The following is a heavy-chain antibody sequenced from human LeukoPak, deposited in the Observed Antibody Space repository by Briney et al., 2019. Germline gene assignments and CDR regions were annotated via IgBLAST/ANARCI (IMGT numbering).Heavy chain of an antibody. D-gene: IGHD3-3*01. Sequence: PSETLSLTCTVSAGSFSNYYWSWIRQPPGKGLEWIGYMYYSGNTNYNPSLKSRVTISIDMSKNQFSLKLSSVTAADTAVYYCARVPLTPGGESGSTRWFDLWGQRTLVTVSS. J-gene: IGHJ5*02. V-gene: IGHV4-59*01. CDR3: ARVPLTPGGESGSTRWFDL. CDR1: AGSFSNYY. CDR2: MYYSGNT.